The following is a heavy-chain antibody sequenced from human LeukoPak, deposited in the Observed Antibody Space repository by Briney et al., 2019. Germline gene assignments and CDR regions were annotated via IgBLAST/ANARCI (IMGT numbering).Heavy chain of an antibody. CDR3: AKDRGRVAAGIDY. V-gene: IGHV3-43D*03. J-gene: IGHJ4*02. CDR1: GVSFDDYA. CDR2: LSWDGGST. D-gene: IGHD1-14*01. Sequence: GGSLRLSCAASGVSFDDYAMHWVREAPGRGLERVSLLSWDGGSTYYADSVKGRFTISRDNRRNSLYLQMNTLRAEATALYYCAKDRGRVAAGIDYWGQGTLVTVSS.